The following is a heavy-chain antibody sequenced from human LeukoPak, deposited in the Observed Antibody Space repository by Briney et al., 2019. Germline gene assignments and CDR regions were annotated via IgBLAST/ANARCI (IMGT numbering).Heavy chain of an antibody. CDR2: MNPSSGNT. D-gene: IGHD3-22*01. V-gene: IGHV1-8*01. CDR3: ASQGREDYYDSSGYYRHYYYGMDV. J-gene: IGHJ6*02. Sequence: ASVKVSCKASGYTFTSYDINWVRQATGQGLEWMGWMNPSSGNTGYAQKFQGRVTMTRNTSISTAYMELSSLRSEDTAVYYCASQGREDYYDSSGYYRHYYYGMDVWGQGTTVTVSS. CDR1: GYTFTSYD.